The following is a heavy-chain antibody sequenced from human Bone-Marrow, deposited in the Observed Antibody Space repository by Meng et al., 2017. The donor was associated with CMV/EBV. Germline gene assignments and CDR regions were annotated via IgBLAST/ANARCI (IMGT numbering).Heavy chain of an antibody. V-gene: IGHV4-34*01. Sequence: SETLSLTCAVYSGSFSGSYWTWIRQPPGKGLEWIGEVDHSGQTNYNPSLTNRVTISLYTSTNRFSLRLSSMTAADSAVYYCARGSSEFYQMKFLYNGLDVWARGTTATFSS. CDR1: SGSFSGSY. CDR2: VDHSGQT. J-gene: IGHJ6*02. D-gene: IGHD3-22*01. CDR3: ARGSSEFYQMKFLYNGLDV.